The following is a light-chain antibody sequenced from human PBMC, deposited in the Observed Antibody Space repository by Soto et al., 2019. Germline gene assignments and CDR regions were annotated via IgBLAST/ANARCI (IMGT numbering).Light chain of an antibody. J-gene: IGKJ1*01. CDR2: ETS. CDR1: QNVRSY. CDR3: HQTFSTPRT. V-gene: IGKV1-39*01. Sequence: DTQMTQSPSSLAASVGDRLSITCRASQNVRSYLNWYQQKPGKAPNLIIYETSTLESGVPSRFSGDGYGTDFTLSISSLQPEDFAIYYCHQTFSTPRTFGQWTKVEI.